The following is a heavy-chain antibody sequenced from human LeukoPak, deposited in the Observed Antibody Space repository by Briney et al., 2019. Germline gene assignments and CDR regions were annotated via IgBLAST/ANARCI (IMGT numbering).Heavy chain of an antibody. J-gene: IGHJ4*02. CDR3: ARGSWGIPLGYCSSTSCYYYYFDY. CDR1: GFTFSSYS. Sequence: GGPLRLSCAASGFTFSSYSMNWVRQAPGKGLEWVSSISSSSSYIYYADSVKGRFTISRDNAKNSLYLQMNSLRAEDTAVYYCARGSWGIPLGYCSSTSCYYYYFDYWGQGTLVTVSS. CDR2: ISSSSSYI. D-gene: IGHD2-2*01. V-gene: IGHV3-21*01.